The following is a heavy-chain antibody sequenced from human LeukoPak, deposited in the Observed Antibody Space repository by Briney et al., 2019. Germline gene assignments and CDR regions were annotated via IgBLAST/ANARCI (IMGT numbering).Heavy chain of an antibody. V-gene: IGHV4-30-2*01. J-gene: IGHJ4*02. D-gene: IGHD2-2*01. CDR3: ARVVQYQLLFDY. CDR1: GGSLSSGGYY. CDR2: IYHSGST. Sequence: PSETLSLTCTVSGGSLSSGGYYWSWIRQPPGKGLEWIGYIYHSGSTYYNPSLKSRVTISVDRSKNQFSLKLSSVTAADTAVYYCARVVQYQLLFDYWGQGTLVTVSS.